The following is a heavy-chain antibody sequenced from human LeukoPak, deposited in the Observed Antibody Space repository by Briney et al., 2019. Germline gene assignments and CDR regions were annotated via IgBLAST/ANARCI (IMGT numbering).Heavy chain of an antibody. D-gene: IGHD6-13*01. CDR3: AKGIAAAGLYYYYGMDV. V-gene: IGHV3-23*01. CDR2: ISGSGGST. J-gene: IGHJ6*02. Sequence: GGSLRLSCAASGFTFSSYAMSWVRQAPGKGLEWVSAISGSGGSTYYADSVKGRFTLSRDNSKNTLFLQMNSLRAEDTAVYYCAKGIAAAGLYYYYGMDVWGQGTTVTVSS. CDR1: GFTFSSYA.